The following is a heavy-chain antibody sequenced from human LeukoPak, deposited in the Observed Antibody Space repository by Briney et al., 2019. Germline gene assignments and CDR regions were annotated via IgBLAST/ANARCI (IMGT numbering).Heavy chain of an antibody. CDR2: ISDSSTTI. Sequence: GGSLRLSCAASGFTFSSYNMNWVRQAPGKGLEWVSYISDSSTTIYYADSVKGRFTISRDNAKNSLYLRMNSLRAEDTAVYYCAELGITMIGGVWGKGTTVTISS. J-gene: IGHJ6*03. V-gene: IGHV3-48*01. CDR1: GFTFSSYN. D-gene: IGHD3-10*02. CDR3: AELGITMIGGV.